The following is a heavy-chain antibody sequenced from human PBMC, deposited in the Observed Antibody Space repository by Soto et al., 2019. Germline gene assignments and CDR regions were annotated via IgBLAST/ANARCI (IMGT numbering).Heavy chain of an antibody. CDR1: GVSIGSHDW. D-gene: IGHD5-18*01. CDR2: SHQSGNT. CDR3: ATRDTGRVY. J-gene: IGHJ4*02. Sequence: QVQLQESGPGLVKPSGTLSLTCAVSGVSIGSHDWWTWVRQPPGKGLEWIGESHQSGNTNYNSSLGIRVTISLDKSKNHFSLQLSSVTVADTAVYYCATRDTGRVYWGQGTLVTVSS. V-gene: IGHV4-4*02.